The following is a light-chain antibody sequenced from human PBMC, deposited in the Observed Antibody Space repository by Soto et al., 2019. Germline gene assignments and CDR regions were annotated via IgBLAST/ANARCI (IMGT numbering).Light chain of an antibody. Sequence: EIVMTQSPATLSVSPGERATLSCRASQSVSSDLAWYHQKPGQAPRLLIYSASTRATGIPARFSGSGSGKEFTLPINSLQSEDFAVYYCQQYNNWPRTFGQGTKVEIK. CDR3: QQYNNWPRT. CDR1: QSVSSD. V-gene: IGKV3-15*01. CDR2: SAS. J-gene: IGKJ1*01.